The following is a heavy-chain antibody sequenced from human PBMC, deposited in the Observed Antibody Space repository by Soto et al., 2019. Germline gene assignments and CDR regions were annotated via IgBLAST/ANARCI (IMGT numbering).Heavy chain of an antibody. V-gene: IGHV1-69*12. Sequence: QVQLVQSGAEVKKPGSSVKVSCKASGGTFSSYAISWVRQAPEQGLEWMGGIIPIFDTANYAQKFKGRVTITADETTRTSYMELSSLRSEDTAVYYCARHDCISSSCYYYYYYGMDVWGQGTTVTASS. CDR1: GGTFSSYA. D-gene: IGHD2-2*01. CDR2: IIPIFDTA. CDR3: ARHDCISSSCYYYYYYGMDV. J-gene: IGHJ6*02.